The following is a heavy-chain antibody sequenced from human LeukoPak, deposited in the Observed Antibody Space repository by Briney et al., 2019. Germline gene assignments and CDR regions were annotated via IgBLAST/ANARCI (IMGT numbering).Heavy chain of an antibody. Sequence: SETLSLTCAVSGGSISSSNWWSWVRQPPGKGLEWIGEINRSGSTTYNPSLKSRVTISVDTSKNQFSLKLNSVTAADTAVYYCARFGTYWGQGILVTVSS. V-gene: IGHV4-4*02. CDR3: ARFGTY. J-gene: IGHJ4*02. CDR1: GGSISSSNW. CDR2: INRSGST. D-gene: IGHD3-10*01.